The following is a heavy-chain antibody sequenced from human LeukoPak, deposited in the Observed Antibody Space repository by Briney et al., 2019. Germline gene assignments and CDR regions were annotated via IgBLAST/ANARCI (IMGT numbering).Heavy chain of an antibody. Sequence: QSGGSLRLSCAASGFTFSSYGMHWVRQAPGKGLEWVAGISYDGSNKSYADSVKGRFTISRDNTKNTLYLQMNRLRAEDTAGYYFEKDPSPYWYSSSGPDYWGQGTLVTVSS. J-gene: IGHJ4*02. D-gene: IGHD6-13*01. V-gene: IGHV3-30*18. CDR1: GFTFSSYG. CDR3: EKDPSPYWYSSSGPDY. CDR2: ISYDGSNK.